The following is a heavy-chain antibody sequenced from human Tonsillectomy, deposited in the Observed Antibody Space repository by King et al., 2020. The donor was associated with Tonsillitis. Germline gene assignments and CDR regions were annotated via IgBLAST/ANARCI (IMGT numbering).Heavy chain of an antibody. V-gene: IGHV4-61*02. CDR2: IYTSGSP. Sequence: QLQESGPGLVKPSQTLSLTCTVSGGSISSRDYYWSWIRQPAGKGLEWIGRIYTSGSPNYNPSLKSRVTISVDTSKNQFSLKLSAVTAADTAVYYCAGRGDSSGYYAPWGQGTLVTVFS. J-gene: IGHJ5*02. CDR1: GGSISSRDYY. D-gene: IGHD3-22*01. CDR3: AGRGDSSGYYAP.